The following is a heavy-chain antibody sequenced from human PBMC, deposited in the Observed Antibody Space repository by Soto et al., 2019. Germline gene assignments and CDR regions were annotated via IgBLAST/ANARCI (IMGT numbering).Heavy chain of an antibody. D-gene: IGHD1-7*01. CDR1: GFTFSSYS. V-gene: IGHV3-48*01. Sequence: PGGSLRLSCAASGFTFSSYSMNWVRQAPGKGLEWVSYISSSSSTIYYADSVKGRFTISRDNAKNSLYLQMNSLRAEDTAVYYSAGIRNCYGPFAIWGQGTLVTVSP. CDR3: AGIRNCYGPFAI. CDR2: ISSSSSTI. J-gene: IGHJ4*02.